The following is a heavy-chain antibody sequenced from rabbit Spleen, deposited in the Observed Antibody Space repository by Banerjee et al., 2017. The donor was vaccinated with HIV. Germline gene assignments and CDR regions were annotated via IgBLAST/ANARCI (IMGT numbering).Heavy chain of an antibody. CDR3: ARDTGTSFSTYGMDL. Sequence: QEQLVESGGGLVQPEGSLTLTCKASGVSFSNKAVMCWVRQAPGKGLEWLACTAAGRSAFTYSATWAKGRFTCSKTSSTTVTLQMTSLTAADTATYFCARDTGTSFSTYGMDLWGQGTLVTVS. CDR2: TAAGRSAFT. J-gene: IGHJ6*01. D-gene: IGHD8-1*01. V-gene: IGHV1S45*01. CDR1: GVSFSNKAV.